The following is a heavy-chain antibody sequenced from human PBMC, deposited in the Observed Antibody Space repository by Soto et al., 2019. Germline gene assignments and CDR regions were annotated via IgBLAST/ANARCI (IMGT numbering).Heavy chain of an antibody. J-gene: IGHJ4*02. D-gene: IGHD5-12*01. CDR1: GFIFSTHG. CDR2: ISYDGSDK. V-gene: IGHV3-30*18. CDR3: AKGNHIVAAIVPNY. Sequence: QVQLVESGGGVVQPGRSLRLSCAASGFIFSTHGMHWVRQAPSKGLEWVAAISYDGSDKYYVDSVKGRFTISRDNSKNTLYLQMNSLTAEDTAVYYCAKGNHIVAAIVPNYWGQGTLVTVSS.